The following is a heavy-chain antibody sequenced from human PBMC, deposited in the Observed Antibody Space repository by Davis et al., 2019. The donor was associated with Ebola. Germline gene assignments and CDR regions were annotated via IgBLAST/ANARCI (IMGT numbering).Heavy chain of an antibody. CDR1: GFTFSSYW. CDR2: IKQDGSDK. Sequence: PGGSLRLSCAASGFTFSSYWMSWVRQAPGKGLEWVANIKQDGSDKYYVDSVKGRFTISRDNAKNSLHLQMNSLRAEDTAVYYCVREGCNTHSCYGGNFDYWGQGTLVTVSS. D-gene: IGHD2-2*01. V-gene: IGHV3-7*03. CDR3: VREGCNTHSCYGGNFDY. J-gene: IGHJ4*02.